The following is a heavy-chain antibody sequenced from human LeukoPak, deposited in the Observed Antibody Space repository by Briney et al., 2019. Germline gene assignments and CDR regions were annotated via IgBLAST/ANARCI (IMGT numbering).Heavy chain of an antibody. Sequence: GGSLRLSCAASGFTFSSYSMNWVRQAPGKGLEWVSYISSSSSTIYYADSVKGRFTISRDNAKNSLCLQMNSLRAEDTAVYYCARGVLYRFDYWGQGTLVTVSS. J-gene: IGHJ4*02. D-gene: IGHD1-26*01. CDR2: ISSSSSTI. V-gene: IGHV3-48*01. CDR1: GFTFSSYS. CDR3: ARGVLYRFDY.